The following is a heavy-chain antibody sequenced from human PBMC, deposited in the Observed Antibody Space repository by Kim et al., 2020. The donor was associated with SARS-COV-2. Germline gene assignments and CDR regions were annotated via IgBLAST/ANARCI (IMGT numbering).Heavy chain of an antibody. V-gene: IGHV3-23*01. J-gene: IGHJ4*02. CDR2: ISVSCGST. Sequence: WGSLRLSCAASGFTFSSYTMSWVRQAPGKGLEWVSAISVSCGSTYYADSVKGRFTISRDNSNNTLYLQMNSLRAEATAVYYCARTRAVLWFGEWGCWGQGTLVTVSS. D-gene: IGHD3-10*01. CDR1: GFTFSSYT. CDR3: ARTRAVLWFGEWGC.